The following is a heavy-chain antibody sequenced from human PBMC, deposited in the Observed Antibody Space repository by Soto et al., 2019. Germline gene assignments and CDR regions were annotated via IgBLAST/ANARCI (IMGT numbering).Heavy chain of an antibody. V-gene: IGHV1-69*04. D-gene: IGHD2-15*01. CDR3: ARELTVYCSGGSCRPEGYYYMDV. J-gene: IGHJ6*03. CDR2: IIPILGIA. Sequence: ASVKVSCKASGGTFSSYTISWVRQAPGQGLEWMGRIIPILGIANYAQKFQGRVKITADKSTSTAYMELSSLGSEDTAVYYGARELTVYCSGGSCRPEGYYYMDVWGKGTTVTVSS. CDR1: GGTFSSYT.